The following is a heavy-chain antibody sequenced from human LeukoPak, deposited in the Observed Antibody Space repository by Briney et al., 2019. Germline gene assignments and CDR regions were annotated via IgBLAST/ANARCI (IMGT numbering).Heavy chain of an antibody. CDR2: ISYDGRNK. D-gene: IGHD5-18*01. V-gene: IGHV3-30*18. CDR1: GSTFSSYG. J-gene: IGHJ4*02. CDR3: AKDRGYSHGFDY. Sequence: GGSLRLSCAASGSTFSSYGMHWVRQAPGKGLEWVAAISYDGRNKEYVDSVKGRFTISRDNSKNTPYLQMNSLRAEDTAVYNCAKDRGYSHGFDYWGQGTLVTVSS.